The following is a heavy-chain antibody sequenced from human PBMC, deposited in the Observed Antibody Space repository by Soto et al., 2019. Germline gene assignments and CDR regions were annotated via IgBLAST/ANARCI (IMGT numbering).Heavy chain of an antibody. CDR3: AKEIIAVSGPWDFDN. D-gene: IGHD6-19*01. V-gene: IGHV3-30*18. CDR2: ISYDGSLK. Sequence: QVQLVESGGGVVQPGRSLRLSCVASGFTFSSYGMSWVRQAPGKGLEWVAIISYDGSLKYYGDSVKGRFTISRDNSRNTLYLQMNSLRAEDTAVYYRAKEIIAVSGPWDFDNWGQGTLVTVSS. CDR1: GFTFSSYG. J-gene: IGHJ4*02.